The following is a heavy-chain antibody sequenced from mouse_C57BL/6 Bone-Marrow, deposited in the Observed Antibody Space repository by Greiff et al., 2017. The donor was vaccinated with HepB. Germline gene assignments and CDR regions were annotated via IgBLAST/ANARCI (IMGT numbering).Heavy chain of an antibody. J-gene: IGHJ3*01. CDR1: GYTFTSYW. CDR3: ARRVEDYYGNYGFAY. D-gene: IGHD2-1*01. Sequence: QVQLQQPGAELVRPGSSVKLSCKASGYTFTSYWMHWVKQRPIQGLEWIGNIDPSDSETHYNQKFKDKATLTVDKSSSTAYMPLSSLTSEDSAVYYCARRVEDYYGNYGFAYWGQGTLVTVSA. CDR2: IDPSDSET. V-gene: IGHV1-52*01.